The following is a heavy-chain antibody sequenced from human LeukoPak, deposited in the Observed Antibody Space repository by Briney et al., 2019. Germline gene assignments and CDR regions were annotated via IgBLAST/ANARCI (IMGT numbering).Heavy chain of an antibody. Sequence: PGRSLRLSCAASGFTFSSYGMHWVRQAPGQGLEWVAVIWYDGSNKYYADSVKGRFTISRDNSKNTLYLQMNSLRAEDTAVYYCARGGDGLLDYWGQGTLVTVSS. J-gene: IGHJ4*02. D-gene: IGHD3-10*01. V-gene: IGHV3-33*01. CDR1: GFTFSSYG. CDR2: IWYDGSNK. CDR3: ARGGDGLLDY.